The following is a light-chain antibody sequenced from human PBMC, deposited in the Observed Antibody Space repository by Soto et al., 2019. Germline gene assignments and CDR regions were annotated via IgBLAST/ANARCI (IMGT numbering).Light chain of an antibody. J-gene: IGLJ1*01. CDR3: AAWDDNLNAYG. CDR2: LGD. CDR1: TSNTGTFY. Sequence: QSVLTQPPSASSTPGQTVTISCSGSTSNTGTFYVYWYQHLPGTAPKLLIYLGDQRASGVSDRFSGSKSGTSAYLAINGLRSDDEADYYCAAWDDNLNAYGFGSGTKLTVL. V-gene: IGLV1-47*02.